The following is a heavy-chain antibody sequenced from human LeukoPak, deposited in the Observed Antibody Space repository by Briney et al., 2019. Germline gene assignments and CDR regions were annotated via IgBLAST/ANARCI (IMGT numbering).Heavy chain of an antibody. Sequence: SETLSLTCTVSGGSISSGSYYWSWIRQPAGKGLEWIGRIYTSGSTNYNPSLKSRVTISVDTSKNQFSLKLSSVTAADTAVYYCARRANPYYYDSSGYYVRRYNWFDPWGQGTLVTVSS. CDR2: IYTSGST. V-gene: IGHV4-61*02. D-gene: IGHD3-22*01. CDR3: ARRANPYYYDSSGYYVRRYNWFDP. J-gene: IGHJ5*02. CDR1: GGSISSGSYY.